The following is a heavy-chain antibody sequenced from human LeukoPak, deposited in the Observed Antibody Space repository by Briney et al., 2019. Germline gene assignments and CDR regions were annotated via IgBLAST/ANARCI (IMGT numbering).Heavy chain of an antibody. D-gene: IGHD3-10*01. CDR3: AKGFSMLRGAMGF. CDR1: GLTFSDYV. V-gene: IGHV3-23*01. CDR2: ISGSGDNT. J-gene: IGHJ4*02. Sequence: GGSLRLPCAASGLTFSDYVMSWVRQAPGKGLEWVSGISGSGDNTAYADTVKGRFTISRDNSKSTLYLQMNSLRAEDTALYYCAKGFSMLRGAMGFWGQGTLVTVSS.